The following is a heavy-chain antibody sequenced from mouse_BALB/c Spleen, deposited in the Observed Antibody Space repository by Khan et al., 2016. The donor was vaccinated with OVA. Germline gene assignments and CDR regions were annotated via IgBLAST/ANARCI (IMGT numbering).Heavy chain of an antibody. V-gene: IGHV1S137*01. J-gene: IGHJ3*01. D-gene: IGHD2-12*01. Sequence: QVQLQQSGPEVVRPGVSVRISCKGSGYTFTDYVMHWVKQSHAKSLEWIGVISPYNGHTQYNQQFKGKATMTVDKSSSTAYMELARLTSEDSAIYYCARLELRRLRGLAYWGPGTLVTVSA. CDR3: ARLELRRLRGLAY. CDR1: GYTFTDYV. CDR2: ISPYNGHT.